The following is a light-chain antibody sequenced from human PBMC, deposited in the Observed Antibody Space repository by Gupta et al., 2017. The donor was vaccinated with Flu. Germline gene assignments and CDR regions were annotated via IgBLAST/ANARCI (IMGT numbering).Light chain of an antibody. CDR2: ATY. V-gene: IGKV1-17*01. CDR1: QGIRDY. Sequence: PSSLSASVGDTVTITCRASQGIRDYLGWYQQKPGRAPKLLISATYNLQSGVPSRFSGSAAGTEFTLTISSLQAEDFATYYCLQQFTYSWTFGQGTKVDIK. CDR3: LQQFTYSWT. J-gene: IGKJ1*01.